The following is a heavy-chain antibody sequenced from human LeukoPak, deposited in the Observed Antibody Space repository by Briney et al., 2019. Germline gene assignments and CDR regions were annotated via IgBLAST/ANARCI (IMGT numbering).Heavy chain of an antibody. CDR1: GFTFSNYA. CDR3: AKDALLWFGGGYYMDV. D-gene: IGHD3-10*01. V-gene: IGHV3-21*01. CDR2: ISSSSSYI. J-gene: IGHJ6*03. Sequence: GGSLRLSCAASGFTFSNYAMNWVRQAPGKGLEWVSSISSSSSYIYYADSVKGRFTISRDNAKNSLYLQMNSLRAEDTAVYYCAKDALLWFGGGYYMDVWGKGTTVTISS.